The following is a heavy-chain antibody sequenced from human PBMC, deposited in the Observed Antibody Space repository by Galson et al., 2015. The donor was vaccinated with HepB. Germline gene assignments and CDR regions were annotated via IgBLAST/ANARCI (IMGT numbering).Heavy chain of an antibody. V-gene: IGHV3-64D*06. CDR2: ISSNGGGT. Sequence: SLRLSCAASGFTFSSYAMHWVRQAPGKGLEYVSAISSNGGGTYYADSVKGRFTISRDNSKNTLYLQMSSLRAEDTAVYYCVKDLYYYDSSGYYGAFDIWGQGTMVTVSS. CDR3: VKDLYYYDSSGYYGAFDI. CDR1: GFTFSSYA. D-gene: IGHD3-22*01. J-gene: IGHJ3*02.